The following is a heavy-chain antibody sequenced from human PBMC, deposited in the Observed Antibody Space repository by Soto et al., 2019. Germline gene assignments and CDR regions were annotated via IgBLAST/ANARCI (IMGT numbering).Heavy chain of an antibody. D-gene: IGHD5-12*01. J-gene: IGHJ4*02. CDR1: GFTFSSYG. CDR3: AKDPRGYSGYEGD. CDR2: ISYDGSNK. V-gene: IGHV3-30*18. Sequence: QVQLVESGGGVVQPGRSLRLSCAASGFTFSSYGMHWVRQAPGKGLEWVAVISYDGSNKYYADSVKGRFTISRDNSKNTRYLQMNSLRAEDRAVYYCAKDPRGYSGYEGDWGQGTLVTVSS.